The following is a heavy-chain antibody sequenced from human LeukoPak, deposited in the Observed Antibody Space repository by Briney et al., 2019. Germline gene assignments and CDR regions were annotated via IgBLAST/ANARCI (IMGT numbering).Heavy chain of an antibody. CDR3: AKGGYDYIEVAYFDF. Sequence: GGSLRLPCAASGFSFNNYAMSWVRQAPGKGLEWVSIIIASSGATFYADSVKGRFTISRDISKNTLYLQMNNLRVEDTAVYYCAKGGYDYIEVAYFDFWGQGILVTVSS. V-gene: IGHV3-23*01. D-gene: IGHD5-12*01. J-gene: IGHJ4*02. CDR1: GFSFNNYA. CDR2: IIASSGAT.